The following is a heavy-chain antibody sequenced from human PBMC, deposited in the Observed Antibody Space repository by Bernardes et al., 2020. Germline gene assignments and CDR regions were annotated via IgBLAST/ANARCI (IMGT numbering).Heavy chain of an antibody. D-gene: IGHD3-9*01. CDR3: AKDPPLRYFDWPSPIY. CDR1: GFTFSSYA. V-gene: IGHV3-23*01. Sequence: GGSLRLSCAASGFTFSSYAMSWVRQAPGKGLEWVSAISGSGGSTYYADSVKGRFTISRDNSKNTLYLQMNSLRAEDTAVYYCAKDPPLRYFDWPSPIYWGQGTLVTVSS. CDR2: ISGSGGST. J-gene: IGHJ4*02.